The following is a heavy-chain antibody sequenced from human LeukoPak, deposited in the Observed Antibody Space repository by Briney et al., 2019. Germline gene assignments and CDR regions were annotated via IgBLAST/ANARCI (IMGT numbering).Heavy chain of an antibody. Sequence: GGSLRLSCAASGFSSVSYAIDWVRQAPGKGLEWVSGISGSGDNTYYADSVKGRFTISRDNSKNTLYVQVNSLGTEDTAAYYCAKGSYYDSSGSFYFDYWGQGTLVTVSS. D-gene: IGHD3-22*01. J-gene: IGHJ4*02. V-gene: IGHV3-23*01. CDR1: GFSSVSYA. CDR2: ISGSGDNT. CDR3: AKGSYYDSSGSFYFDY.